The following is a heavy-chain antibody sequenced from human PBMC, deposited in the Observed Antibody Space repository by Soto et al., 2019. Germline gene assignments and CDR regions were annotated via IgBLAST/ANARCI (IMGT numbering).Heavy chain of an antibody. CDR2: IIPIFATA. CDR1: GGTFSSYA. J-gene: IGHJ6*02. D-gene: IGHD3-16*01. CDR3: AQCLLGVNYYYGMDV. Sequence: QVQLVQSGAEVKKPGSSVQVSCKASGGTFSSYAINWVRQAPGQGLEWMGGIIPIFATADYAQKFQGRVTITADESTSTAYMELSSRRSEDTAVYYCAQCLLGVNYYYGMDVWGQGTTVTVSS. V-gene: IGHV1-69*12.